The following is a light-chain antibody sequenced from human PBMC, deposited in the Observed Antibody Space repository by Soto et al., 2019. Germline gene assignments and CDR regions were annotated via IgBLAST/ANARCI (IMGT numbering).Light chain of an antibody. Sequence: IHLTQSPNSMSAPLGHRVTITYRASQGISSSLAWYQQEPGKAPKLLIYEASTLQSGVPSRFSGRGSGTDFTLTISGLQPEDFATYYCQQLNSYPFTFGQGTRLEIK. CDR2: EAS. J-gene: IGKJ5*01. CDR3: QQLNSYPFT. V-gene: IGKV1-9*01. CDR1: QGISSS.